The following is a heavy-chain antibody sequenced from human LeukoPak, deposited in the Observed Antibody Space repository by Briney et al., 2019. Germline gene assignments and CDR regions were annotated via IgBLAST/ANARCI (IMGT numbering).Heavy chain of an antibody. V-gene: IGHV3-21*01. CDR2: ISISSSYI. Sequence: GGSLRLSCAASGFTFSSYSMNWVRHAPGKGLEWVSSISISSSYIYYTDSVKGQFTDSRENPKNSLYLQMNSRRAEDTAVYYCARVQDAARPNRNLSFNIWGQGRMVTVS. J-gene: IGHJ3*02. CDR1: GFTFSSYS. D-gene: IGHD6-6*01. CDR3: ARVQDAARPNRNLSFNI.